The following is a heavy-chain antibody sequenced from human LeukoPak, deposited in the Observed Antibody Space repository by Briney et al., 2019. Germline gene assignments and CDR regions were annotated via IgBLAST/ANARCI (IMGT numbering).Heavy chain of an antibody. CDR3: ARPALDYYDSSGYAFDI. CDR1: GFTFSTYE. Sequence: GGSLRLSCAASGFTFSTYEMNWVRQAPGEGLEWVSYISSSGNNKYYADSVKGRFTISRDNSKNTLYLQMNSLRAEDTAVYYCARPALDYYDSSGYAFDIWGQGTMVTVSS. J-gene: IGHJ3*02. V-gene: IGHV3-48*03. D-gene: IGHD3-22*01. CDR2: ISSSGNNK.